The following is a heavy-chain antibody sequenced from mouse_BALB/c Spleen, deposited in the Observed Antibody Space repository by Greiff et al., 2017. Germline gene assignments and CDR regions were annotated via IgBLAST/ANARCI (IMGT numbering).Heavy chain of an antibody. Sequence: QVQLQQSGAELVKPGASVKLSCKASGYTFTSYWINWVKQRPGQGLEWIGNIYPSDSYTNYNQKFKDKATLTVDKSSSTAYMQLSSPTSEDSAVYYCTRGDGYYGFAYWGQGTLVTVSA. CDR2: IYPSDSYT. CDR1: GYTFTSYW. J-gene: IGHJ3*01. CDR3: TRGDGYYGFAY. D-gene: IGHD2-3*01. V-gene: IGHV1-69*02.